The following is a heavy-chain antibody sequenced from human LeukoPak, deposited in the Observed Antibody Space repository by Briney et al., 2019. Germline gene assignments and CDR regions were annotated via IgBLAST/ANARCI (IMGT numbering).Heavy chain of an antibody. J-gene: IGHJ2*01. D-gene: IGHD3/OR15-3a*01. V-gene: IGHV3-23*01. CDR2: ISGSGGKT. CDR1: GFTFSSYN. Sequence: GGSLRLSCAASGFTFSSYNMNWVRQAPGKGLEWGSGISGSGGKTYYADSVKGRFTISRDNFKNTLYLQMNSLRAEDTAVYYCAKDWTGTKPFDLWGRGTLVTVSS. CDR3: AKDWTGTKPFDL.